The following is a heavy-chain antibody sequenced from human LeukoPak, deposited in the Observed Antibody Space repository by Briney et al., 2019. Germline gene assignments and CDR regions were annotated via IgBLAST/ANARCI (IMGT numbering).Heavy chain of an antibody. J-gene: IGHJ6*02. D-gene: IGHD3-10*01. CDR2: ISSSGGNT. Sequence: RGSLRLSCAASGFTFSSYSMNWVRQAPGKGLEWVSGISSSGGNTYYADSVKGRFTISRDNSKNTLYLQMNSLRAEDTAIYYCAKGGSGSYYYYNGMDVWGQGTTVTVSS. CDR3: AKGGSGSYYYYNGMDV. V-gene: IGHV3-23*01. CDR1: GFTFSSYS.